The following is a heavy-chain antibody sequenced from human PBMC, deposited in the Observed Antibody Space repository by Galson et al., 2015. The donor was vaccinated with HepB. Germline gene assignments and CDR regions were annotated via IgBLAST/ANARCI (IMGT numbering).Heavy chain of an antibody. CDR2: IIPIFGTA. Sequence: VTVSCKASGGTFSSYAISWVRQAPGQGLEWMGGIIPIFGTANYAQKFQGRVTITADESTSTAYMEPSSLRSEDTAVYYCASDVEGRGSYFYYWGQGTLVTVSS. CDR1: GGTFSSYA. V-gene: IGHV1-69*13. D-gene: IGHD3-16*01. J-gene: IGHJ4*02. CDR3: ASDVEGRGSYFYY.